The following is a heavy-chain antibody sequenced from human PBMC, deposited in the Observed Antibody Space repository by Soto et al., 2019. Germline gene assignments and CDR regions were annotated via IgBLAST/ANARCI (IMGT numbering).Heavy chain of an antibody. CDR2: IIPIFGTT. V-gene: IGHV1-69*05. CDR3: ARDLGGGDAFDI. Sequence: GASVKVSCKASGGTFSSYAISWVRQAPGQGLEWMGGIIPIFGTTNYAQKFQGWVTMTRDTSISTAYMVLSRLRSDDTAVYYCARDLGGGDAFDIWGQGTMVTVSS. J-gene: IGHJ3*02. CDR1: GGTFSSYA. D-gene: IGHD1-26*01.